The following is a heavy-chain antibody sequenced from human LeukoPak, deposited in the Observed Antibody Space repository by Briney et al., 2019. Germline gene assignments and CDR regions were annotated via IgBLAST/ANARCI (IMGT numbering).Heavy chain of an antibody. D-gene: IGHD3-22*01. CDR3: ARVPTPHVIYYYDSSGYIPYFDY. CDR2: INPSGGST. V-gene: IGHV1-46*01. CDR1: GYTFTSYY. Sequence: GASVKVSCKASGYTFTSYYMHWVRQAPGQGLEWMGIINPSGGSTSYAQKFQGRVTMTRDTSTSTVYMELSSLRSDDTAVYYCARVPTPHVIYYYDSSGYIPYFDYWGQGTLVTVSS. J-gene: IGHJ4*02.